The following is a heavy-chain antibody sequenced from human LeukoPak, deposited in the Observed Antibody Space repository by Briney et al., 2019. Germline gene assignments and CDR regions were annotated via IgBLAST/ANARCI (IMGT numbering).Heavy chain of an antibody. CDR3: ARSGAAYSYGDY. CDR2: IGISSGNT. CDR1: GFTFSDYS. D-gene: IGHD5-18*01. V-gene: IGHV3-48*01. J-gene: IGHJ4*02. Sequence: GGSLRLSCAASGFTFSDYSMNWVRQAPGKGLEWISWIGISSGNTKYADSVKGRFTISRDNSKNTLYLQMNSLRAEDTAVYYRARSGAAYSYGDYWGQGTLVTVSS.